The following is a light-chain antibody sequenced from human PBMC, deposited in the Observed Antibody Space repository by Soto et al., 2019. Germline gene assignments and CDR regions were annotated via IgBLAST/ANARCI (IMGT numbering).Light chain of an antibody. J-gene: IGKJ1*01. CDR2: GAS. CDR3: QQYNNWPRT. V-gene: IGKV3-20*01. CDR1: QSVSSSY. Sequence: EIVLTQSPGTLSLSPGERATLSCRASQSVSSSYLAWSQQKPGQAPRLLIYGASSRATGIPDRFSGSGSGTEFTLTISSLQSEDFAVYYCQQYNNWPRTFGQGTKVDIK.